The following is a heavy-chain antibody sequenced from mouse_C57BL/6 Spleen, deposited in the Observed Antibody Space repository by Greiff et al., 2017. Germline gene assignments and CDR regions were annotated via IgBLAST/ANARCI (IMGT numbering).Heavy chain of an antibody. J-gene: IGHJ2*01. CDR3: ARDEVGRGYFDY. CDR1: GYSITSGYY. Sequence: ESGPGLVKPSQSLSLTCSVTGYSITSGYYWNWIRQFPGNKLEWMGYISYDGSNNYNPSLKNRISITRDTSKNQFFLKLNSVTTEDTATYYCARDEVGRGYFDYWGQGTTLTVSS. D-gene: IGHD4-1*01. V-gene: IGHV3-6*01. CDR2: ISYDGSN.